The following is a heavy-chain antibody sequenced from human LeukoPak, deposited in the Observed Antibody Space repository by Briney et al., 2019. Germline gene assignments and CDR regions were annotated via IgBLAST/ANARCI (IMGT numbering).Heavy chain of an antibody. CDR3: ARTAYYYDSSGYDDAFDI. CDR1: GFTFSSYW. D-gene: IGHD3-22*01. Sequence: GGSLRLSCAASGFTFSSYWMHWVRQAPGKGLEWVSHISSVGGTIYYADSVKGRFTISRDNAKNSLYLQMNSLRAEDTAVFYCARTAYYYDSSGYDDAFDIWGQGTMVTVSS. J-gene: IGHJ3*02. V-gene: IGHV3-48*04. CDR2: ISSVGGTI.